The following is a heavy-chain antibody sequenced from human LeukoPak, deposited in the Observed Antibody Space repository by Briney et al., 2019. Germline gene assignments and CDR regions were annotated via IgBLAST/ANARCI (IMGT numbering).Heavy chain of an antibody. Sequence: GGSLRLSCAASGFTFSSYAMHWVRQAPGKGLEWVAVISYDGSNKYYADSVKGRFTISRDNSKNTLYLQMNSLRAEDTAVYYCTRVVGRIPPSGYASENWGQGTLVTVSS. CDR1: GFTFSSYA. CDR3: TRVVGRIPPSGYASEN. D-gene: IGHD5-12*01. J-gene: IGHJ4*02. V-gene: IGHV3-30-3*01. CDR2: ISYDGSNK.